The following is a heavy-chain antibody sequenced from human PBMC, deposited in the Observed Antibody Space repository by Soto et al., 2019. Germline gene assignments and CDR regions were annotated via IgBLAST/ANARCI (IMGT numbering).Heavy chain of an antibody. CDR1: GGSISSSNW. CDR2: IYHSGST. Sequence: ASETLSLTCAVSGGSISSSNWWSWVRQPPGKGLGWIGEIYHSGSTNYNPSLKSRVTISVDKSKNQFSLKLSSVTAADTAVYYCASVVSATTPFDYWGQGTLVTVSS. V-gene: IGHV4-4*02. D-gene: IGHD2-15*01. CDR3: ASVVSATTPFDY. J-gene: IGHJ4*02.